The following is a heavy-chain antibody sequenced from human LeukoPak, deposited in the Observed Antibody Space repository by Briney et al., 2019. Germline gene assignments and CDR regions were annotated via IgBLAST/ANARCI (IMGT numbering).Heavy chain of an antibody. V-gene: IGHV3-23*01. D-gene: IGHD3-10*01. J-gene: IGHJ4*02. CDR3: AKLTSYYGSGSYSEYYFDY. CDR2: ISGSGGST. Sequence: GGSLRLSCAASGFTFSSYAMSWVRQAPGKGLEWVSAISGSGGSTYYADSVKGRFTISRDNSKNTLYLQMNSLRAEDTAVYYCAKLTSYYGSGSYSEYYFDYWGQGTLVTVSS. CDR1: GFTFSSYA.